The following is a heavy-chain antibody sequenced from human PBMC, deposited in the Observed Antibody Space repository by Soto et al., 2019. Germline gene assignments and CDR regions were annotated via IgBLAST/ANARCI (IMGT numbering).Heavy chain of an antibody. V-gene: IGHV4-31*03. Sequence: QVQLQESGPGLVKPSQTLSLTCTVSGGSISSAGNYWSWIRQHPGVGLEWIGYIYNNGNTYYNSALQSRVALSVDTSKNQFSLKLSSVTAADTAVYYCARTPPYYYDTIGYPYYFDNWGQGTLVTVSS. D-gene: IGHD3-22*01. J-gene: IGHJ4*02. CDR1: GGSISSAGNY. CDR3: ARTPPYYYDTIGYPYYFDN. CDR2: IYNNGNT.